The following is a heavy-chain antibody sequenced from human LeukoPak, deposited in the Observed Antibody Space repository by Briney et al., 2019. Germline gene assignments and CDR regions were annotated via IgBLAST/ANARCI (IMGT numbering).Heavy chain of an antibody. D-gene: IGHD3-22*01. CDR1: GFTFSRFA. CDR2: ISGNGQQT. J-gene: IGHJ4*02. CDR3: AKDANYYDSSGYLIPFDY. V-gene: IGHV3-23*01. Sequence: GGSLRLSCSASGFTFSRFAMTWVRQLPGKGLDWVSSISGNGQQTYYADSVKGRFSVSRDNSKNTLYLQMDSLRADDSALYYCAKDANYYDSSGYLIPFDYWGQGTLVTVSS.